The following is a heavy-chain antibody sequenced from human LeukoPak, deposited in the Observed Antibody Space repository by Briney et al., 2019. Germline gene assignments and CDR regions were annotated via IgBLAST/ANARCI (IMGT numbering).Heavy chain of an antibody. V-gene: IGHV3-74*01. D-gene: IGHD3-10*01. CDR1: EFTFSSYG. Sequence: GGSLRLSCAASEFTFSSYGMLWVRQAPGKGLVWVSRISPDGSTTSYAYSVKGRFTISRDNAKNTLYLQMKSLRAEDTAVYYCARAGAPYGFDIWGQGTMVTVSS. J-gene: IGHJ3*02. CDR3: ARAGAPYGFDI. CDR2: ISPDGSTT.